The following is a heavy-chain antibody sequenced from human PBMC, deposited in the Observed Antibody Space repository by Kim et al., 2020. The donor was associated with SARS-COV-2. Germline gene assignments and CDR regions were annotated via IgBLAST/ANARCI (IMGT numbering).Heavy chain of an antibody. D-gene: IGHD1-1*01. V-gene: IGHV4-4*02. J-gene: IGHJ6*02. CDR3: ARDPRTTYYYGMDV. Sequence: SETLSLTCAVSGGSISSSNWWSWVRQPPGKGLEWIGEIYHSGSTNYNPSLKSRVTISVDKSKNQFSLKLSSVTAADTAVYYCARDPRTTYYYGMDVWGQGTTVTVSS. CDR1: GGSISSSNW. CDR2: IYHSGST.